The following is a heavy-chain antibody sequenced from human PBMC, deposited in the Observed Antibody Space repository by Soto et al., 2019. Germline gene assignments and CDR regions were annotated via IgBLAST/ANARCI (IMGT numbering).Heavy chain of an antibody. CDR3: ARAADGDDAGLFDY. CDR1: SGSISSGAYS. J-gene: IGHJ4*02. V-gene: IGHV4-30-2*01. D-gene: IGHD4-17*01. CDR2: IYHSGYT. Sequence: QLQLQESGSGLVKPSQTLSLTCAVSSGSISSGAYSWNWIRQPPGKGLEWIGYIYHSGYTYYNPSLKSRVTISIDRSKNQFSLKVSSVTAADTAVYYCARAADGDDAGLFDYWGQGTLVTVSS.